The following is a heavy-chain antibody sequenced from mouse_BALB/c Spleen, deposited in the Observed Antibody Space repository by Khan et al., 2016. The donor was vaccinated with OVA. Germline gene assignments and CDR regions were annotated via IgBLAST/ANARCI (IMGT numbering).Heavy chain of an antibody. Sequence: VQLQQSGAELVRPGASVKLSCKASGYTFTSYWMNWVKQRPGQGLEWIGMIDPSDSKTNYTQMFRDKATLTIDKSSSTAYMHLTSLTSEDSAVYYCTRGGYGTSFAFWGQGTLATVSA. CDR1: GYTFTSYW. V-gene: IGHV1-61*01. D-gene: IGHD2-10*02. J-gene: IGHJ3*01. CDR3: TRGGYGTSFAF. CDR2: IDPSDSKT.